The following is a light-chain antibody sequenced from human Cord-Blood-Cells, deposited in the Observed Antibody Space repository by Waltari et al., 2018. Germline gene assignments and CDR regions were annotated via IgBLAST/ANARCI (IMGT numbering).Light chain of an antibody. J-gene: IGLJ2*01. CDR1: SSNLGSNY. CDR3: AAWDDSLSGVV. CDR2: RNN. Sequence: QSVLTQPPSASGTPGQRVTISCSGSSSNLGSNYVYRYQQLPGTAPKLLIYRNNQRPSGVPDRFSGSKSGTSASLAISGLRSEDEADYYCAAWDDSLSGVVFGGGTKLTVL. V-gene: IGLV1-47*01.